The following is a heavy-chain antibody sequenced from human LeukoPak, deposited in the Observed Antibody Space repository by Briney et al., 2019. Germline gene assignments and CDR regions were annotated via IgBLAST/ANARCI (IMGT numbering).Heavy chain of an antibody. J-gene: IGHJ4*02. D-gene: IGHD4-23*01. CDR1: GYSINSAYY. CDR2: MYHSGST. Sequence: SETLSLTCTVSGYSINSAYYWGWIRQPPGKGLEWIGSMYHSGSTYYNPSLQSRVTISVDTSKNQFSLKLSSVTAADTAVYYCARDGEDGGIPNFDYWGQGTLVTVSS. V-gene: IGHV4-38-2*02. CDR3: ARDGEDGGIPNFDY.